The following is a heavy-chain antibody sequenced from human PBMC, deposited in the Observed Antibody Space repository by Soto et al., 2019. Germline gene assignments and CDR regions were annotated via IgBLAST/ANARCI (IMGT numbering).Heavy chain of an antibody. CDR2: MNPDSGHA. D-gene: IGHD2-15*01. CDR3: ARRPHCSGGICYYGLDN. J-gene: IGHJ4*02. Sequence: RASVKVSCKASGYTFTNSDINWVRQAPGQGLEWMGWMNPDSGHAAYAQKFQGRVTLTTSTSTSTVYMEMRSLGSEDTAVYYCARRPHCSGGICYYGLDNWGQGTLVTVPQ. V-gene: IGHV1-8*01. CDR1: GYTFTNSD.